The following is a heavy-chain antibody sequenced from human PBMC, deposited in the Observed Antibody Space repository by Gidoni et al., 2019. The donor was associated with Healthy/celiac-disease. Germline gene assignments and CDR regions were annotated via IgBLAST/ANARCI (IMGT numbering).Heavy chain of an antibody. CDR1: GWSISNAG. V-gene: IGHV3-15*07. D-gene: IGHD2-2*01. Sequence: EVQLVESGGGLVTPGGSIRRSWEASGWSISNAGMNGVRQAPGKGLEWVGRIKSKTDGGTTDYAAPVKGRFTISRDDSKNTLYLQMNSLKTEDTAVYYCTTDHDIVVVPAAIMTSNFDYWGQGTLVTVSS. CDR3: TTDHDIVVVPAAIMTSNFDY. J-gene: IGHJ4*02. CDR2: IKSKTDGGTT.